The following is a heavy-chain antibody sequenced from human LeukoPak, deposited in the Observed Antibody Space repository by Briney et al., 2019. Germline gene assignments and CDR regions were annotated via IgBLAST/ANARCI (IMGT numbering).Heavy chain of an antibody. CDR3: AKAHSGSFYSGIH. V-gene: IGHV3-30*18. J-gene: IGHJ4*02. D-gene: IGHD1-26*01. CDR1: GFTFSSYG. Sequence: GGSLRLSCAASGFTFSSYGMHWVRQAPGKGLEWVAVISYDGSNKYYADSVKGRFTISRDNSKNTLYLQVSSLRADDTAVYYCAKAHSGSFYSGIHWGQGTLVTVSS. CDR2: ISYDGSNK.